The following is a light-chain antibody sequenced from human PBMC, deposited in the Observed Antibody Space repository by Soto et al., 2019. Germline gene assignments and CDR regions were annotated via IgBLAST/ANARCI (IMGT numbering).Light chain of an antibody. CDR1: QSIGTA. CDR3: QQRSTWPS. CDR2: DTS. V-gene: IGKV3-11*01. J-gene: IGKJ4*01. Sequence: EIALTQSPATLSLSPGERATLSCRASQSIGTALVWYQQMPGQAPRLLIYDTSNRATGIPARFSGSGSGTDFTLTISSLEPEDFAVYYCQQRSTWPSFGGGTKVEIK.